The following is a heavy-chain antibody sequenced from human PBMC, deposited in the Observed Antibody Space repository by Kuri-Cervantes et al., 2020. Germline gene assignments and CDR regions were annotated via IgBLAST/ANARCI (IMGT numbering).Heavy chain of an antibody. Sequence: GGSLRLSCVASGFPFGRFSLHWVRQAPGKGLEWVSSISSSSSYIYYADSVKGRFTISRDNAKNSLYLQMNSLRAEDSAVYYCTRGMRLWFGELLPFYGMDVWGQGTTVTVSS. V-gene: IGHV3-21*01. D-gene: IGHD3-10*01. CDR2: ISSSSSYI. CDR1: GFPFGRFS. CDR3: TRGMRLWFGELLPFYGMDV. J-gene: IGHJ6*02.